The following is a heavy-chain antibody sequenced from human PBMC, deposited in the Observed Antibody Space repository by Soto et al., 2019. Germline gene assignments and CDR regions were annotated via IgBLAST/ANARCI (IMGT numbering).Heavy chain of an antibody. V-gene: IGHV3-23*01. J-gene: IGHJ4*02. CDR1: GFIFRTYA. CDR2: ISGSGSNT. Sequence: GGSLRLSCAASGFIFRTYAVSWVRQAPGKGLEWVSGISGSGSNTDYADSVKGRFTISRDNSKNTLYLQMNSLRAEDTAVYYCAKYSSSGFFDYWGQGTLVTVSS. CDR3: AKYSSSGFFDY. D-gene: IGHD2-21*01.